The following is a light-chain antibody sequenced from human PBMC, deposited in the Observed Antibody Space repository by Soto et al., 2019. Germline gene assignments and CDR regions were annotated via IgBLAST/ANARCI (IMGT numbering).Light chain of an antibody. V-gene: IGKV2-24*01. Sequence: DIVMTQTPLSSPVTLGQPASISCRSSQSLVHSDGNTYLSWLQQRPGQPPSLLIYKGSNQCSGVTDTFSGSRGGADFKLKISSVEAEDVGVYYCMQATHFPPTFGQGTKLEIK. CDR3: MQATHFPPT. CDR1: QSLVHSDGNTY. CDR2: KGS. J-gene: IGKJ2*01.